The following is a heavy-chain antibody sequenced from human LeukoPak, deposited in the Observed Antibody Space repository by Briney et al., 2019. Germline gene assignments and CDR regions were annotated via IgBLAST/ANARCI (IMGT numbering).Heavy chain of an antibody. Sequence: ASVKVSCKASGCTFTNYHISWVRQAPGQGLEWMGWISAYNGDTNSAQILQGRVTMTTDTSTSTAYMELRSLTSDDTAVYYCARRWFGTDAAFDIWGQGTVVTVSS. CDR2: ISAYNGDT. V-gene: IGHV1-18*01. J-gene: IGHJ3*02. CDR1: GCTFTNYH. CDR3: ARRWFGTDAAFDI. D-gene: IGHD3-10*01.